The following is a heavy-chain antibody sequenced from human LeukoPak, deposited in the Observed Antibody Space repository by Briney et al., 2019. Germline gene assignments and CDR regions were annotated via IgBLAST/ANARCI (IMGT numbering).Heavy chain of an antibody. Sequence: GGSLRLSCAASGFAFSTYWMHWVRQAPGKGLVWVSRIDSDGTRTTYADSVKGRFTISRDNSKNTLYLQMNSLRVEDTAVYYCARSPNCGGDCSWGQGTLVTVSS. J-gene: IGHJ5*02. V-gene: IGHV3-74*01. CDR3: ARSPNCGGDCS. CDR2: IDSDGTRT. D-gene: IGHD2-21*02. CDR1: GFAFSTYW.